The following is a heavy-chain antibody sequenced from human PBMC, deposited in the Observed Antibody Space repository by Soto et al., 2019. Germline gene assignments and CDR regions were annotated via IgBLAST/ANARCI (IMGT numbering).Heavy chain of an antibody. Sequence: EVQLVESGGGLVKPGGSLRLSCVASGFSLSNVWMSWVRQAPGKGLEWVARIKTKTNGGTKDYAAPVKGRFTIARDDSKTTLYLQMNSLNTEDTAVYYCTTVGGSSYRGGYYYGMDVWGRGTTVTVSS. CDR1: GFSLSNVW. CDR3: TTVGGSSYRGGYYYGMDV. D-gene: IGHD6-6*01. J-gene: IGHJ6*02. CDR2: IKTKTNGGTK. V-gene: IGHV3-15*01.